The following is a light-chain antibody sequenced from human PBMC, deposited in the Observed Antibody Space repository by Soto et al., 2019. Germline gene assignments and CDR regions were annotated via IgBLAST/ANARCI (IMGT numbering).Light chain of an antibody. CDR2: EVS. V-gene: IGLV2-14*01. CDR3: SSYTSSSYSV. Sequence: QSALTQPASVSGSPGQSITISCTGTSSDVGGYNYVSWYQQHPGKAPKLMIYEVSNRPSGVSNRFSGSNSGNTASLTISGLQAEDEADYYCSSYTSSSYSVVGGGTELTVL. J-gene: IGLJ3*02. CDR1: SSDVGGYNY.